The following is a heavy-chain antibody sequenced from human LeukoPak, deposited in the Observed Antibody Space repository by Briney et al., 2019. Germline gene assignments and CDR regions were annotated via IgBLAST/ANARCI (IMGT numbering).Heavy chain of an antibody. CDR1: GGSISSYY. D-gene: IGHD2/OR15-2a*01. J-gene: IGHJ6*03. V-gene: IGHV4-59*01. CDR3: ARDLSKANYYYMDV. CDR2: IYYSGST. Sequence: SETLSLTCTVSGGSISSYYWSWIRQPPGKGLVWIGYIYYSGSTNYNPSLKSRVTISVDTSKNQFSLKLSSVTAADTAVYYCARDLSKANYYYMDVWGKGTTVTVSS.